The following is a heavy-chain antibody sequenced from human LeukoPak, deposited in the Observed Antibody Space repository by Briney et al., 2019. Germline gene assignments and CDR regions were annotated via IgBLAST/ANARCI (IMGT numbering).Heavy chain of an antibody. J-gene: IGHJ4*02. CDR3: AKDTVQDGFVFDY. CDR2: ISWDGGST. V-gene: IGHV3-43*01. D-gene: IGHD5-24*01. CDR1: GCTFDDYP. Sequence: GGPLRLSCKASGCTFDDYPITWVRQAPGQGLEWVSVISWDGGSTYYADSVKGRFTISRDNSKNSLYLQMNSLRTEDTALYYCAKDTVQDGFVFDYWGQGTLVTVSS.